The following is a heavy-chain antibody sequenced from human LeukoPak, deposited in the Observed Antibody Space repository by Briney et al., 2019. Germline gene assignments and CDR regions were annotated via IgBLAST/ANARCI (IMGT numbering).Heavy chain of an antibody. J-gene: IGHJ6*03. CDR1: GGSFSGYY. D-gene: IGHD2-2*02. V-gene: IGHV4-34*01. Sequence: SETLSLTCAVYGGSFSGYYWSWIRQPPGKGLEWIGEINHSGSTNYNPSLKSRVTISVDTSKNQFSLKLSSVTAADTAVYYCARQSPRSCGSTSCYKGYYYYYMDVWGKGTTVTVSS. CDR3: ARQSPRSCGSTSCYKGYYYYYMDV. CDR2: INHSGST.